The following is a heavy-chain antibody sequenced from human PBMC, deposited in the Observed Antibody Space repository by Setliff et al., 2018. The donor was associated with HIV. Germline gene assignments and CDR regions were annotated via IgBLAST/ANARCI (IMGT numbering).Heavy chain of an antibody. CDR2: ILFDGSDK. J-gene: IGHJ6*02. CDR1: GFTFSNYG. CDR3: AKDRSDLAASIIYYDYLGFDV. Sequence: PGGSLRLSCAASGFTFSNYGMQWVRQAPGKGLEWVTFILFDGSDKYYLDSVKGRFTISRDNSKNTLYLQMNNLRPEDTAVYYCAKDRSDLAASIIYYDYLGFDVWGQGTTVTSP. D-gene: IGHD5-12*01. V-gene: IGHV3-30*02.